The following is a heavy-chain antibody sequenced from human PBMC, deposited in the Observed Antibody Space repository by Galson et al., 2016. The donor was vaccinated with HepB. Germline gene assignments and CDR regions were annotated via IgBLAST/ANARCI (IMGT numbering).Heavy chain of an antibody. CDR1: GFDLKDYY. V-gene: IGHV3-11*01. J-gene: IGHJ4*02. D-gene: IGHD6-6*01. Sequence: SLRLSCAASGFDLKDYYMSWIRQVPGKGLEWGLQWVAYISASGSNILYADSVKGRFTISRDTTKKSVFLQRNNLRVEDTALYYCARGRRPTDYWGQGTLVTVSS. CDR2: ISASGSNI. CDR3: ARGRRPTDY.